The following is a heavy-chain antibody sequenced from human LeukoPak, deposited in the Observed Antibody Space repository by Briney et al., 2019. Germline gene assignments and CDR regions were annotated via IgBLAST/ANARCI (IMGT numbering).Heavy chain of an antibody. CDR2: IYYSGST. V-gene: IGHV4-59*08. D-gene: IGHD3-3*01. Sequence: SETLSLTCTVSGGSISSYYWSWIRQPPGKGLEWIGYIYYSGSTNYNPSLKSRVTISVDTSKNQFSLKLSSVTAVDTAVYYCARRSLTILGAFYIWGEGTMVTVSS. J-gene: IGHJ3*02. CDR3: ARRSLTILGAFYI. CDR1: GGSISSYY.